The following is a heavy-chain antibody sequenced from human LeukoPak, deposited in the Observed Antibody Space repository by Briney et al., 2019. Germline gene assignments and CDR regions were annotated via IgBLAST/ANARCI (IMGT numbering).Heavy chain of an antibody. D-gene: IGHD1-1*01. CDR2: INQGGSAI. CDR1: GFTFSSYW. J-gene: IGHJ4*02. Sequence: GGSLRLSCAASGFTFSSYWMSWVRQAPGKGLEWVANINQGGSAIYYVGSARGRFTVSRDNAKNSLYLQMNSLRAEDTAVYYCARDQLDAVARFRFSLSNVASLDYWGQGTLVTVSS. V-gene: IGHV3-7*03. CDR3: ARDQLDAVARFRFSLSNVASLDY.